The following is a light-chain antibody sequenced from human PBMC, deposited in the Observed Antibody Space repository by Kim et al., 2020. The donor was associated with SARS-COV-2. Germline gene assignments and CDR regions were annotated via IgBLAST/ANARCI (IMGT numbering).Light chain of an antibody. V-gene: IGLV1-47*01. CDR1: SSNIGNNF. CDR3: GSWDDSLDGPV. Sequence: QSVLTQAPSASGTPGQSVTIYCSGSSSNIGNNFVYWYQQLPGTAPKVLIHTNNKRPSGVSDRFSGFKSVTSASLSISGLRSEDEADYYCGSWDDSLDGPVFGGGTKVTVL. CDR2: TNN. J-gene: IGLJ3*02.